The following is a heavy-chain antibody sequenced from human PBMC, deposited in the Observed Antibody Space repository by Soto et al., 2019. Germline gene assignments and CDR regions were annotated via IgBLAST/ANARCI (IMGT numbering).Heavy chain of an antibody. CDR2: IYPSDSTV. V-gene: IGHV5-51*01. D-gene: IGHD2-21*02. J-gene: IGHJ4*02. Sequence: GESLKISCQSSGYTFANYWIVWVRQMPGKGLEWMGIIYPSDSTVKYSPSVQGQVTMSVDKSISTAYLQWSSLKASDAAVYFCAKDGGSDSYYFDYWGQGTLVPVSS. CDR3: AKDGGSDSYYFDY. CDR1: GYTFANYW.